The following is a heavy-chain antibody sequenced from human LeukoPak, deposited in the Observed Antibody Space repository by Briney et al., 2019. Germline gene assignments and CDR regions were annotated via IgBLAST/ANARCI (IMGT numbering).Heavy chain of an antibody. D-gene: IGHD4-17*01. CDR2: INPNSGGT. Sequence: ASVKVSCKASGNTFTGYYMHWVRQAPGQGLEWMGWINPNSGGTNYAQKFQGRVTMTRDTSISTAYMELSRLRSDDTAVYYCARDPTPGSVTLDYWGQGTLVTVSS. CDR1: GNTFTGYY. V-gene: IGHV1-2*02. CDR3: ARDPTPGSVTLDY. J-gene: IGHJ4*02.